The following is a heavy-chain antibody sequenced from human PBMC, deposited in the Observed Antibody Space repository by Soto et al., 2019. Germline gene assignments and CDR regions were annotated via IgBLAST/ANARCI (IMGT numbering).Heavy chain of an antibody. CDR3: AKDSGLAGTFDYFDY. CDR1: GFTFSSYG. D-gene: IGHD6-19*01. Sequence: GESLKISCAASGFTFSSYGMHWVRQAPGKGLEWVAVISYDGSNKYYADSVKGRFTISRDNSKNTLYLQMNSLRAEDTAVYYCAKDSGLAGTFDYFDYWGQGTLVTVSS. J-gene: IGHJ4*02. CDR2: ISYDGSNK. V-gene: IGHV3-30*18.